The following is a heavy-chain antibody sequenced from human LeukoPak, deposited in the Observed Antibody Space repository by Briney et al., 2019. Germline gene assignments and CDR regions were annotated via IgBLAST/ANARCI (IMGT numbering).Heavy chain of an antibody. J-gene: IGHJ4*02. D-gene: IGHD3-22*01. V-gene: IGHV4-34*01. Sequence: GSLRLSCAASGFTFSSYSMNWVRQAPGKGLEWIGEINHSGSTNYNPSLKSRVTISVDTSKNQFSLKVRSVTAADTAVYYCARRFPRVNPEYYYDSSGYYLDYWGQGTLVTVSS. CDR3: ARRFPRVNPEYYYDSSGYYLDY. CDR2: INHSGST. CDR1: GFTFSSYS.